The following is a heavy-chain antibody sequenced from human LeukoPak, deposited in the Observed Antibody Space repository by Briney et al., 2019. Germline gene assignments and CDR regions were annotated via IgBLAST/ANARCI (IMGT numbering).Heavy chain of an antibody. V-gene: IGHV3-21*01. CDR1: GFTFSSYS. Sequence: GGSLRLSCAASGFTFSSYSMNWVRQAPGKGLEWVSSISSSSSYIYYADSVKGRFTISRDNAKNSLYLKMNSLRAEDTAVYYCARVRNTFFDYWGQGTLVTVSS. CDR3: ARVRNTFFDY. D-gene: IGHD1-14*01. J-gene: IGHJ4*02. CDR2: ISSSSSYI.